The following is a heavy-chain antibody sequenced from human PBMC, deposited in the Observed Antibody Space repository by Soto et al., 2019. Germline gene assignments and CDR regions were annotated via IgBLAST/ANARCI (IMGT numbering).Heavy chain of an antibody. CDR1: GFTFSSYA. CDR3: ASLGYCSGGSCYYYGMDV. J-gene: IGHJ6*02. D-gene: IGHD2-15*01. V-gene: IGHV3-30-3*01. CDR2: ISYDGSNK. Sequence: QVQLVESGGGVVQPGRSLRLSCAASGFTFSSYAMHWVRQAPGKGLEWVAVISYDGSNKYYADSVKGRFTISRDNSKNTLYLQMNSLRAEDTAVYYCASLGYCSGGSCYYYGMDVWGQGTTVTVSS.